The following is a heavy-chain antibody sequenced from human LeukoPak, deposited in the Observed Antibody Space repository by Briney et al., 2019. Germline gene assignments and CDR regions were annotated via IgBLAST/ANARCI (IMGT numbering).Heavy chain of an antibody. CDR1: GGSISGYY. CDR3: ARDTAVAL. CDR2: VYYSGNT. J-gene: IGHJ4*02. V-gene: IGHV4-59*01. D-gene: IGHD4-23*01. Sequence: SETLSLTCVVSGGSISGYYWSWIRQPPGKGLEWIGNVYYSGNTNYNPSLKSRVTISVDTSKNQFSLKLSSVTAADTAMYYCARDTAVALWGQGTLVTVSS.